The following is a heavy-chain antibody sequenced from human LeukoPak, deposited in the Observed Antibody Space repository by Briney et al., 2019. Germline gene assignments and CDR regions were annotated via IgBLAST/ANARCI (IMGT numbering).Heavy chain of an antibody. J-gene: IGHJ4*02. Sequence: GGSLRLSCAASGFTFSSYAMSWVRQAPGKGLEWVSRISVDGGRTHYADSVKGRFTISRDNSRNTLYLQMSSLRAEDTAVYYCAKRGMTTIKEGFDYWGQGTLVTVSP. CDR1: GFTFSSYA. V-gene: IGHV3-23*01. CDR2: ISVDGGRT. CDR3: AKRGMTTIKEGFDY. D-gene: IGHD5-24*01.